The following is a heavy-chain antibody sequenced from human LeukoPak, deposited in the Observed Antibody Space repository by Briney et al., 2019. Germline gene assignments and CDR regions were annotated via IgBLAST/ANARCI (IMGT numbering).Heavy chain of an antibody. CDR3: ARDLYYYDSSGYYHYFDY. D-gene: IGHD3-22*01. J-gene: IGHJ4*02. CDR2: IYCSGST. CDR1: GGSISSRSYY. Sequence: SETLSLTCAISGGSISSRSYYWGWIRQPPGKGLEWIGYIYCSGSTYYNPSLKSRVTILVDTSKNQFSLKLSSVTAADTAVYYCARDLYYYDSSGYYHYFDYWGQGTLVTVSS. V-gene: IGHV4-30-4*08.